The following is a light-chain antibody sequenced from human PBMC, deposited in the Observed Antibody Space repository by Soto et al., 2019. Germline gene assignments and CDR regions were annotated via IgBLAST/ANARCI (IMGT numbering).Light chain of an antibody. V-gene: IGLV1-44*01. CDR3: AAWDDILNGYV. CDR1: SSNIESNT. Sequence: QSVLTQPPSAAGTPGQSVTIACAGISSNIESNTVTWYQQLPGTAPKLVIYSNYDRPSGVPDRFPGSTSGTSASLVIRGLQSEDEADYYCAAWDDILNGYVFGGGTKVTVL. J-gene: IGLJ1*01. CDR2: SNY.